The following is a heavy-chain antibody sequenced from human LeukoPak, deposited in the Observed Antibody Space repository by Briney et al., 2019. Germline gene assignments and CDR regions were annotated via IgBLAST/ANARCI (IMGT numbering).Heavy chain of an antibody. J-gene: IGHJ4*02. CDR1: GLTFSRFA. CDR2: ISGSGRIT. Sequence: GGSLRLSCAVSGLTFSRFAINWVRQAPGKGLEWVSIISGSGRITNYADSVEGRFTISRDNAKNTVYLHLNSLRVEDTAVYYCVRGALYMYYFDYWGQGTLVTVSS. V-gene: IGHV3-23*01. CDR3: VRGALYMYYFDY. D-gene: IGHD3-10*01.